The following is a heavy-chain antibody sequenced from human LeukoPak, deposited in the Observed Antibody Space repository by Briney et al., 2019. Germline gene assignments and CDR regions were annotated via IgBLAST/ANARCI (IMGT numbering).Heavy chain of an antibody. V-gene: IGHV1-2*02. CDR1: GFTFTGYY. Sequence: GRSLRLSCAASGFTFTGYYMHWVRQAPGQGLEWMGWINPNSGGTNYAQKFQGRVTMTRDTSISTAYMELSRLRSDDTAVYYCARGVVAAAVYYYYYMDVWGKGTTVTVSS. D-gene: IGHD6-13*01. CDR3: ARGVVAAAVYYYYYMDV. J-gene: IGHJ6*03. CDR2: INPNSGGT.